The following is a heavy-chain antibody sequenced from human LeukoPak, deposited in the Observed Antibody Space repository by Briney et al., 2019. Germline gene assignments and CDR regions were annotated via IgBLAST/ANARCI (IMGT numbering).Heavy chain of an antibody. CDR1: GYTFTSYY. V-gene: IGHV1-46*01. D-gene: IGHD3-22*01. J-gene: IGHJ4*02. Sequence: ASVKVSCKASGYTFTSYYMHWVRQAPGQGLEWMGITNPSGGSTSYAQKFQGRVTMTRDTSTSTVYMELSSLRSEDTAVYYCARGRRITMIVVALDYWGQGTLVTVSS. CDR3: ARGRRITMIVVALDY. CDR2: TNPSGGST.